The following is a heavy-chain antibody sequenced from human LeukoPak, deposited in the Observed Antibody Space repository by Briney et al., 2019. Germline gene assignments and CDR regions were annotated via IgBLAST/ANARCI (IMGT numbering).Heavy chain of an antibody. Sequence: GASVNVSCKVSGYTLTELSMHWVRQAPGKGLEWMGGFDPEDGETIYAQKFQGRVTMTEDTSTDTAYMELSSLRSEDTAVYYCATAKSSWYGSYYYYYGMDVWGQGTTVTVSS. CDR1: GYTLTELS. J-gene: IGHJ6*02. V-gene: IGHV1-24*01. CDR2: FDPEDGET. D-gene: IGHD6-13*01. CDR3: ATAKSSWYGSYYYYYGMDV.